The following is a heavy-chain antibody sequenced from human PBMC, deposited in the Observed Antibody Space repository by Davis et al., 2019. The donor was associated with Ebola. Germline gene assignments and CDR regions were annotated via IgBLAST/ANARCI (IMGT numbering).Heavy chain of an antibody. D-gene: IGHD3-3*01. J-gene: IGHJ6*02. CDR3: AKDLSALLVPGNYYYAMDV. CDR1: GFTFTTST. Sequence: GESLKISCVASGFTFTTSTMHWVRQAPGKGLEWVAAINNRGTTTYYSDSVRGRFAISRDNSKNTVSLHLTSLRAEDTAIYYCAKDLSALLVPGNYYYAMDVWGQGTTVTVS. V-gene: IGHV3-23*01. CDR2: INNRGTTT.